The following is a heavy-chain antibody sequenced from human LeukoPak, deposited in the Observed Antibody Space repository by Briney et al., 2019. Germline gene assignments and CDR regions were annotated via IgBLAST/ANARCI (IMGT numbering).Heavy chain of an antibody. J-gene: IGHJ4*02. D-gene: IGHD5-12*01. CDR3: ARLPLGYTYGY. Sequence: ASVKVSCKASGGDFSTFGIHWVRQAPGQGIEWMGGIIPVFRTANYAQKWKGRVTITADESSTTAYMELSSLRSEDTAVYYCARLPLGYTYGYWGQGTLVTVSS. V-gene: IGHV1-69*13. CDR2: IIPVFRTA. CDR1: GGDFSTFG.